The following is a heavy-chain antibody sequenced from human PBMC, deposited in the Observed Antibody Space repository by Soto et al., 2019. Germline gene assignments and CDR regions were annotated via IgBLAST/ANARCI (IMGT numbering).Heavy chain of an antibody. J-gene: IGHJ3*01. V-gene: IGHV4-31*03. CDR3: ARARLRAVYAFDF. D-gene: IGHD4-17*01. CDR1: GVSITSGAYY. Sequence: QVQLQASGPGLVKPSQTLSLTCPLSGVSITSGAYYWNCVRQHPDQGLEWIGYIYYTGNAYFSPSLKSRLTISIDTSKNQFSLKLSSVTAADTAMYYCARARLRAVYAFDFWGQGTMVTVSS. CDR2: IYYTGNA.